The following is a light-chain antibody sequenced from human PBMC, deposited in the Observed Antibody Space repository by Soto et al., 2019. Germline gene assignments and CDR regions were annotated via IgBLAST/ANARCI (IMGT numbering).Light chain of an antibody. J-gene: IGKJ5*01. CDR3: QQFNNWPPIT. CDR2: YAS. V-gene: IGKV3-15*01. Sequence: EIMMTQSPATLSVSPGERATLSCRASQSVSNNLAWYQQKPGQAPRLLIYYASTRATGIPARFSGSGSGTEFTLTISSLQSEDFALYYCQQFNNWPPITFGQGTRLEIK. CDR1: QSVSNN.